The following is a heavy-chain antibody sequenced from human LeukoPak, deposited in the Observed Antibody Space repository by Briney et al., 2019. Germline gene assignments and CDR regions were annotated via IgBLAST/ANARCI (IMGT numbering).Heavy chain of an antibody. J-gene: IGHJ5*01. Sequence: GPSLRLSCAASGFTFSSYALNWVRQPPGKGLEWVSSFGAAGGGTYYADSVQGRFTMSRDNSNNTLYLQMNSLRAEDTAIYFCARLYSSGWSDSWGQGTLVTVSS. V-gene: IGHV3-23*01. CDR1: GFTFSSYA. CDR2: FGAAGGGT. CDR3: ARLYSSGWSDS. D-gene: IGHD3-22*01.